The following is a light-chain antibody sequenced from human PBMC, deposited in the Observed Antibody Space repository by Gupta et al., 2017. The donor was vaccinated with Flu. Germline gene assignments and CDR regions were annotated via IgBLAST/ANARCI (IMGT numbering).Light chain of an antibody. CDR3: SAYTSSAIYV. Sequence: QSALTQPASVSGSPGQSISISCTGTNNDIGAYPYVSWYQQHPGTAPKLMIYQVSYRPSGVSNRFSGPKSGNTASLTISGLQAEDEADYYCSAYTSSAIYVFGTGTKVTVL. CDR2: QVS. V-gene: IGLV2-14*01. CDR1: NNDIGAYPY. J-gene: IGLJ1*01.